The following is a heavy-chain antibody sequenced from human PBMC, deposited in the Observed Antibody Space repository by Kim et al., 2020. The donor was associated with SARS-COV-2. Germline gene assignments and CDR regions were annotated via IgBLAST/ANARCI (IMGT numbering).Heavy chain of an antibody. CDR2: ISYDGSNK. CDR1: GFTFSSYA. J-gene: IGHJ4*01. Sequence: GGSLRLSCAASGFTFSSYAMHWVRQAPGKGLEWVAVISYDGSNKYYADSVKGRFTISRDNSKNTLYLQMNSLRAEDTAVYYCARLVLLWFGESGGHFDY. CDR3: ARLVLLWFGESGGHFDY. V-gene: IGHV3-30*04. D-gene: IGHD3-10*01.